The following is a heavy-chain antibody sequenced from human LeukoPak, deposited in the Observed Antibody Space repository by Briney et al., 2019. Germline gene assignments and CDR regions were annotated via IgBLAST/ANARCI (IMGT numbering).Heavy chain of an antibody. CDR2: INPKSGDT. Sequence: ASVKVSCKASGYTFTDYYMHWVRQAPGQGLEWMGWINPKSGDTRYAQKFQGRVTMTSDTSITTAYMDLSSLRSDDTAVYYCAREWDYYAFWGQGTLVTVSS. CDR3: AREWDYYAF. CDR1: GYTFTDYY. V-gene: IGHV1-2*02. J-gene: IGHJ4*02.